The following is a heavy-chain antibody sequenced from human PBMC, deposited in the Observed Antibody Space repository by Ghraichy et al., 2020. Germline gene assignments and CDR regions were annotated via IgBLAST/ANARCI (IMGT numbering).Heavy chain of an antibody. D-gene: IGHD3-16*02. V-gene: IGHV3-23*01. CDR1: GFTFSSYA. CDR3: AKDYLGFDY. J-gene: IGHJ4*02. CDR2: ISGTGDST. Sequence: GESLNISCAASGFTFSSYAMSWVRQAPGKGLEWVSGISGTGDSTYYADSVKGRFTISRDNSKNTLYLQMNSLRAEDTAVYYCAKDYLGFDYGGQGTLVTVSS.